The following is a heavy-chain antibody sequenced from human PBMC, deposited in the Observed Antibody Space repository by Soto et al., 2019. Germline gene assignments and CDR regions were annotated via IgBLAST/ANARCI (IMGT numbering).Heavy chain of an antibody. CDR3: ATVDYYDSSGYYRYYFDS. CDR1: GYTLTELS. J-gene: IGHJ4*02. V-gene: IGHV1-24*01. CDR2: FDPEDGET. D-gene: IGHD3-22*01. Sequence: ASVKVSCKVSGYTLTELSMHWVRQAPGKGLEWMGGFDPEDGETIYAQKFQGRVTMTEDTSTDTAYMELSSLRSEDTAVYYCATVDYYDSSGYYRYYFDSWGQGTMVTVSS.